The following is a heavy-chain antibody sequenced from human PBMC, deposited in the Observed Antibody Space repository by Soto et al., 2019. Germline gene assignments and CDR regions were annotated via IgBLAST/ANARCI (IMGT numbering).Heavy chain of an antibody. Sequence: QVQLVESGGGVVQPGRSLRLSCAASGFTFSSYGMHWLRQAPGKGLEWVAVISYDGSNKYYADSVKGRFTISRDNSKNTLYLQMNSLRAEDTAVYYSAKDLSSSGWRYYYYYYGMDVWGQGTTVTVSS. J-gene: IGHJ6*02. V-gene: IGHV3-30*18. CDR3: AKDLSSSGWRYYYYYYGMDV. D-gene: IGHD6-19*01. CDR1: GFTFSSYG. CDR2: ISYDGSNK.